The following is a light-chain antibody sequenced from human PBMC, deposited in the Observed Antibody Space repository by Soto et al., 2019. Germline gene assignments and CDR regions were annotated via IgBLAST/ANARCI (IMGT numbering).Light chain of an antibody. CDR3: QQYSSYPWT. CDR1: QYMSDW. J-gene: IGKJ1*01. V-gene: IGKV1-5*03. Sequence: DIQMTQSPSTLSASIGDRVTITCRASQYMSDWLAWYQQKPGKVPKLLISKASYLESGLPLRFSGNGSGREFTLTISSLQPDDFATYYCQQYSSYPWTFGQGTKVEVK. CDR2: KAS.